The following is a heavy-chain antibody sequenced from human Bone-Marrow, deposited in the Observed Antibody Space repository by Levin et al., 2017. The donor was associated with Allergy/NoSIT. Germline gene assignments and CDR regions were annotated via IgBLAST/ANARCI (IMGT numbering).Heavy chain of an antibody. CDR2: MSRNSGNT. D-gene: IGHD1-26*01. Sequence: PGESLKISCRASGGSLSSYDINWVRQATGQGLEYMGWMSRNSGNTGYAQKFQGRITMARDSATDTFYMELTSLRSGDAAMYFCATARGATEFDSWGQGTLLTVSS. CDR3: ATARGATEFDS. V-gene: IGHV1-8*02. J-gene: IGHJ4*02. CDR1: GGSLSSYD.